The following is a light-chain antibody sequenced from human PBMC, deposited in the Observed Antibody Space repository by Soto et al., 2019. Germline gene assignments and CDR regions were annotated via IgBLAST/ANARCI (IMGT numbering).Light chain of an antibody. CDR2: GAS. Sequence: EIVLTQSPGTLSLSPGERATLSCRASQSVSSSYLAWYQQKPGQAPRLLIYGASARATGIPDRFSGSGSWTDFTLTISRLEPEDFAVYYCQQYDNSPLYTFGQGTKLEIK. CDR1: QSVSSSY. J-gene: IGKJ2*01. V-gene: IGKV3-20*01. CDR3: QQYDNSPLYT.